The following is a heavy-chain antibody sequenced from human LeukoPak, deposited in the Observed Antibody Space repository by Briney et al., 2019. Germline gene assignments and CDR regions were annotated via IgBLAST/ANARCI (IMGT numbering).Heavy chain of an antibody. Sequence: GGSLRLSCAASEFTFSDYYMSWIRQAPGKGLEWVSYISSSGNTKYYADSVKGRFTISRDNAKNSLYLQMNSLRAEDTAVYYCARDVTHYGSSGSFYDAFDIWGQGTMVTVSS. CDR1: EFTFSDYY. CDR3: ARDVTHYGSSGSFYDAFDI. V-gene: IGHV3-11*04. CDR2: ISSSGNTK. J-gene: IGHJ3*02. D-gene: IGHD3-22*01.